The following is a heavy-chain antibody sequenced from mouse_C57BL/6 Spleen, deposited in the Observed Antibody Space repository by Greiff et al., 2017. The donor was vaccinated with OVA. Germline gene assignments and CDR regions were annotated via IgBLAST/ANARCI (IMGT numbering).Heavy chain of an antibody. V-gene: IGHV5-17*01. J-gene: IGHJ4*01. D-gene: IGHD1-1*01. CDR3: ARTPSTTVVAPYYAMDY. Sequence: EVKLMESGGGLVKPGGSLKLSCAASGFTFSDYGMHWFRQAPEKGLEWVAYISSGSSTIYYADTVKGRFTISRDNAKNTLFRQMTSLRSEDTAMYYCARTPSTTVVAPYYAMDYWGQGTSVTVSS. CDR1: GFTFSDYG. CDR2: ISSGSSTI.